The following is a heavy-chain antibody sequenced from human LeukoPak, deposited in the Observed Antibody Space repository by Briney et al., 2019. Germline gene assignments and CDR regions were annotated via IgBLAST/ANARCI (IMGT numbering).Heavy chain of an antibody. CDR1: GYTLTELS. CDR3: ATWRWAAYGMDV. V-gene: IGHV1-24*01. CDR2: FDPEDGET. Sequence: ASVKVSCKVSGYTLTELSMHWVRQAPGKGLEWMGGFDPEDGETIYAQKFQGRVTMTEDTSTDTAYMELSSLRSEDTAVYYCATWRWAAYGMDVWGQGTTVTVSS. J-gene: IGHJ6*02. D-gene: IGHD4-23*01.